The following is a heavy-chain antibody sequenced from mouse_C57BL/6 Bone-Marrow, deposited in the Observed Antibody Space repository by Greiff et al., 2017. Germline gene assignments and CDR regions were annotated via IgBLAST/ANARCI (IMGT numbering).Heavy chain of an antibody. Sequence: VQLKESGAELVRPGASVKLSCTASGFNIKDDYMHWVKQRPEQGLEWIGWIDPENGDTEYASKFQGKATITADTSSNTAYLQLSSLTSEDTAVYYCTTPGAYWGQGTLVTVSA. J-gene: IGHJ3*01. V-gene: IGHV14-4*01. CDR1: GFNIKDDY. CDR2: IDPENGDT. CDR3: TTPGAY.